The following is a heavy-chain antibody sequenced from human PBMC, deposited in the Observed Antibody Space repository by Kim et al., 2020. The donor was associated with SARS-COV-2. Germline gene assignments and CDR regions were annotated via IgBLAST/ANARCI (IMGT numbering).Heavy chain of an antibody. CDR3: AKSGSIISTINRWFDP. Sequence: GGSLRLSCVVSELTFSNYAMTWVRQAPGKGLEWVSSISGGGGDTYYADSVKDRFTVSRDNAKNTLYLQMNSLRAEDAAVYYCAKSGSIISTINRWFDPWGQGSLVTVSS. CDR2: ISGGGGDT. D-gene: IGHD1-1*01. CDR1: ELTFSNYA. V-gene: IGHV3-23*01. J-gene: IGHJ5*02.